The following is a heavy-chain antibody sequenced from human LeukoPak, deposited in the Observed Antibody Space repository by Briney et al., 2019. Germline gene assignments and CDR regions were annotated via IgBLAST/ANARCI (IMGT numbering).Heavy chain of an antibody. D-gene: IGHD6-19*01. V-gene: IGHV1-46*01. CDR3: ASVGIAVAGTFDY. J-gene: IGHJ4*02. CDR1: GYTFTSYY. Sequence: GASVKVSCKASGYTFTSYYMHWVRQAPGQGLEWMGIINPSGGSTSYAQKFQGRVTMTRDTSTSTAYMELSRLRSDDTAVYYCASVGIAVAGTFDYWGQGTLVTVSS. CDR2: INPSGGST.